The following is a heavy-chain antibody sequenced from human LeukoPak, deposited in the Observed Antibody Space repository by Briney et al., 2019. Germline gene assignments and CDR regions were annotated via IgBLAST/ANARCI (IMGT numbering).Heavy chain of an antibody. CDR1: GGSFSGYY. V-gene: IGHV4-34*01. D-gene: IGHD2-15*01. J-gene: IGHJ5*02. CDR3: ARRGYSGGSCSRNWFDP. CDR2: INHSGST. Sequence: SETLSLTCAVYGGSFSGYYWSWIRQPPGKGLEWIGEINHSGSTNYNPSLKSRVTISVDTSKNQFSLKLSSVTAADTAVYYCARRGYSGGSCSRNWFDPWGQGTLVTVSS.